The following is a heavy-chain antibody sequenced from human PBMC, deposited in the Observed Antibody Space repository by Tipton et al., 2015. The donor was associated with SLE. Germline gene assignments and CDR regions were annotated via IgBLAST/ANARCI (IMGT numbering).Heavy chain of an antibody. J-gene: IGHJ6*02. V-gene: IGHV4-34*01. CDR3: ARDRGIALGPDYYSGMDV. CDR2: INHIGST. Sequence: TLSLTCAVYGGSFSGYYWSWIRQPPGKGLEWIGEINHIGSTTYNPSFKSRVTISVDTSKNQFSLKLSSVTAADSAVYYCARDRGIALGPDYYSGMDVWGQGTTVTVSS. D-gene: IGHD6-13*01. CDR1: GGSFSGYY.